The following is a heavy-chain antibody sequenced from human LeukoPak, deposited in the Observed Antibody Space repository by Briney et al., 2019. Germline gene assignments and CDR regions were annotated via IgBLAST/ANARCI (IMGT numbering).Heavy chain of an antibody. CDR1: GFTFSSYG. J-gene: IGHJ6*02. D-gene: IGHD2-2*01. V-gene: IGHV3-30*18. CDR2: ISYDGSNK. Sequence: GGSLGLSCAASGFTFSSYGMHWVRQAPGKGLEWVAVISYDGSNKYYADSVKGRFTISRDNSKNTLYLQMNSLRAEDTAVYYCAKDVKYCSSTSCSKYYYYYYGMDVWGQGTTVTVSS. CDR3: AKDVKYCSSTSCSKYYYYYYGMDV.